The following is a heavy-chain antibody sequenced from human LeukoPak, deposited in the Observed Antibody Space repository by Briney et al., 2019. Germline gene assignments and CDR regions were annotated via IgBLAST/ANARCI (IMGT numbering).Heavy chain of an antibody. Sequence: KPGGSLRLSCAASGFTFSSYSMNWVRQAPGKGLEWVSSISSRSTYIYYADSVKGRFTISRDNAKNSLYLQMNSLRAEDTAVYYCAGGQPYGSAPDYWGQGTLVTVSS. V-gene: IGHV3-21*01. D-gene: IGHD3-10*01. J-gene: IGHJ4*02. CDR1: GFTFSSYS. CDR3: AGGQPYGSAPDY. CDR2: ISSRSTYI.